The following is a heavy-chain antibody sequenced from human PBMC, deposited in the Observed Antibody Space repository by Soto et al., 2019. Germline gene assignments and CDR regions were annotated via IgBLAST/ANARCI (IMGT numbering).Heavy chain of an antibody. CDR1: GGSFSGFY. CDR2: INHSGTT. J-gene: IGHJ6*02. CDR3: ARADSTLVTSYGLDV. D-gene: IGHD2-21*02. V-gene: IGHV4-34*01. Sequence: PSETLSLTCAVSGGSFSGFYWTWIRQPPGEGLEWIGEINHSGTTNFNPSLRSRLTISLDSSKKHFSLKLTSMTAADAAVYYCARADSTLVTSYGLDVWGQGTKVTVYS.